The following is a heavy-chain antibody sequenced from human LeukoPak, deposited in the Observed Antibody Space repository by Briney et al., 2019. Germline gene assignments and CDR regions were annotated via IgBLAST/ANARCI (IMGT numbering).Heavy chain of an antibody. CDR3: ARSTTVTTNNWFDP. D-gene: IGHD4-17*01. J-gene: IGHJ5*02. CDR1: GFTFNTFG. V-gene: IGHV3-33*01. CDR2: MWSDGSYK. Sequence: GRSLRLSCAASGFTFNTFGMHWVRQAPGKGLEWVAVMWSDGSYKYYADSVKGRFTISRDDSKNTLYLEMNSLRAEDTAVYYCARSTTVTTNNWFDPWGQGTLVTVSS.